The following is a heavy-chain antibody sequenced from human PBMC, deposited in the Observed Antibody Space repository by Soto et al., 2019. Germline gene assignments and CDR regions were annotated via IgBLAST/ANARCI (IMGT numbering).Heavy chain of an antibody. V-gene: IGHV3-30*18. J-gene: IGHJ4*02. CDR2: TSNDGSHQ. CDR1: GFTFSNYG. D-gene: IGHD1-1*01. Sequence: QVQLVQSGGGVVQPGGALRLSCAASGFTFSNYGMQWVRQAPGKGPEWVAATSNDGSHQYYAASVKGRFTISRDNSKNTLYLQLNSLRPEDADVYYCAKVIRPSWNDLDYWGQGTPVTVSS. CDR3: AKVIRPSWNDLDY.